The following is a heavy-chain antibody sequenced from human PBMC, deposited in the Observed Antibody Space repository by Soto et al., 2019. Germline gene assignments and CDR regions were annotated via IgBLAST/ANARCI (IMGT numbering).Heavy chain of an antibody. CDR3: ARDAAVGLFDY. Sequence: QVQLLQSGAEVKKPGASVKVSCKASGYTFTSYGITWVRQAPGQGLEWRGWISAYNGNTNYAQKLQDRVTMTTDTHTSSADMELRSLISDETAVYYFARDAAVGLFDYWGQGTLVTVSS. CDR2: ISAYNGNT. V-gene: IGHV1-18*01. CDR1: GYTFTSYG. J-gene: IGHJ4*02. D-gene: IGHD1-26*01.